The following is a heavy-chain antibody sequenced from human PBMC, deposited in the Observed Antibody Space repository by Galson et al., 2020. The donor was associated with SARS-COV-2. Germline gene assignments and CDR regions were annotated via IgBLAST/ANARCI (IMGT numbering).Heavy chain of an antibody. V-gene: IGHV3-21*01. CDR1: GFTFSSYS. J-gene: IGHJ6*02. D-gene: IGHD3-3*01. CDR2: ISSSSSYI. CDR3: ARGSTLEWLCQAGYYYYGMDV. Sequence: TGGSLRLSCAASGFTFSSYSMNWVRQAPGKGLEWVSSISSSSSYIYYADSVKGRFTISRDNTKNSLYMQMNSLRAEDTAVYYCARGSTLEWLCQAGYYYYGMDVWGQGTTVTVSS.